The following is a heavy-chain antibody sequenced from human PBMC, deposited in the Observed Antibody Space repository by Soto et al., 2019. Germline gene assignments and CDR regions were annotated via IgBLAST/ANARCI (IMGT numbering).Heavy chain of an antibody. D-gene: IGHD6-19*01. Sequence: PGGSLRLSCAASGFTFSSYAMHWVRQAPGKGLEWVAVISYDGSNKYYADSVKGRFTISRDNSKNTLYLQMNSLRAEDTAVYYCARAGVGSGWYQYGMDVWGQGTTVTVSS. V-gene: IGHV3-30-3*01. CDR3: ARAGVGSGWYQYGMDV. CDR2: ISYDGSNK. CDR1: GFTFSSYA. J-gene: IGHJ6*02.